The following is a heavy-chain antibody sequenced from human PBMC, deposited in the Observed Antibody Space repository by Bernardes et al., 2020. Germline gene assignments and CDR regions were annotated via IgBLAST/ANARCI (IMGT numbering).Heavy chain of an antibody. J-gene: IGHJ4*02. CDR3: ARAPGMAVAGKFDY. V-gene: IGHV3-7*01. CDR1: GFTFSSYW. CDR2: IKQDGSEK. D-gene: IGHD6-19*01. Sequence: GSLRLSCAASGFTFSSYWMSWVRQAPGKGLEWVAYIKQDGSEKYYVDSVKGRSTISRDNAKNSLYLQVNSLRAEDTAVYYCARAPGMAVAGKFDYWGQGTLVTVSS.